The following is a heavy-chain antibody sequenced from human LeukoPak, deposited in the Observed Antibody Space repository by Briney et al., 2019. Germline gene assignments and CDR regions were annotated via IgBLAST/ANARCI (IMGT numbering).Heavy chain of an antibody. CDR1: GGSISSGDYY. V-gene: IGHV4-30-4*08. J-gene: IGHJ4*02. CDR3: ARGFEGLEFDY. D-gene: IGHD3-9*01. Sequence: PSETLSLTCTVSGGSISSGDYYWRWIRQPPGTGGEWIGYIYYSGRTYYNPSLKSRVTISVDTSKNQFSLKLSSVTAADTAVYYCARGFEGLEFDYWGQGTLVTVSS. CDR2: IYYSGRT.